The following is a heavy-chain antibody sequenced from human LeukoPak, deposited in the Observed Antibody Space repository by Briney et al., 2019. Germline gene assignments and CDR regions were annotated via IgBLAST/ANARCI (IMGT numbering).Heavy chain of an antibody. Sequence: SETLSLTCTVSGGSISSSSYYWGWLRQPPGKGLEWIGIIYYSGSTYYNPSLKSRVTISVDTSKNQFSLRLSSVTAADTAVYYCARVAGIAAAGFSRFDYWGQGTLVTVSS. CDR1: GGSISSSSYY. D-gene: IGHD6-13*01. V-gene: IGHV4-39*07. CDR3: ARVAGIAAAGFSRFDY. CDR2: IYYSGST. J-gene: IGHJ4*02.